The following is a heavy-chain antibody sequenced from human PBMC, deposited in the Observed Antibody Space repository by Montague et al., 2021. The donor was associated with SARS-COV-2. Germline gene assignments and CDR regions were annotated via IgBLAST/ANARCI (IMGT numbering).Heavy chain of an antibody. CDR1: GGSFSGHS. CDR2: INHSGGT. V-gene: IGHV4-34*01. D-gene: IGHD3-22*01. Sequence: SETLSLTCAVYGGSFSGHSWTWIRQPPGKGLEWIGEINHSGGTNYNPSLKSRVTISVDTSKNQFSLKLSSLTAADTAVYYCARGLTDVTVILVFVGASLYFDSWGQGALVTVS. J-gene: IGHJ4*02. CDR3: ARGLTDVTVILVFVGASLYFDS.